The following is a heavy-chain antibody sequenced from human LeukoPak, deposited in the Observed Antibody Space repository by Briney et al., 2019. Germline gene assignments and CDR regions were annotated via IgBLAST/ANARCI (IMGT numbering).Heavy chain of an antibody. CDR3: ARGSHCSGGSCYSAYFDY. CDR2: INHSGST. Sequence: SETLSLTCAVYGGSFSGYYWSWIRQPPGKGLEWIGEINHSGSTNYNPSLKSRVTISVDTSKNQFSLKLSSVTAADTAVYYCARGSHCSGGSCYSAYFDYWGQGTLVTASS. V-gene: IGHV4-34*01. J-gene: IGHJ4*02. CDR1: GGSFSGYY. D-gene: IGHD2-15*01.